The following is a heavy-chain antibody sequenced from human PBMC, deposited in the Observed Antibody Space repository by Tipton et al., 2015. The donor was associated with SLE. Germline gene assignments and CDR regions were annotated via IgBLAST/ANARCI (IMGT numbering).Heavy chain of an antibody. CDR1: GDSVNSGGYF. CDR2: IYTRGST. CDR3: ARDEYRYDTTGYHLLGHFDF. V-gene: IGHV4-31*03. Sequence: TLSLTCTVTGDSVNSGGYFWAWVRQHPEKGLEWIGYIYTRGSTYYNPSLKSRVTMSVDTSKRQVSLNLSSVTAADTAVYYCARDEYRYDTTGYHLLGHFDFWGQGTLVTVSS. J-gene: IGHJ4*02. D-gene: IGHD3-22*01.